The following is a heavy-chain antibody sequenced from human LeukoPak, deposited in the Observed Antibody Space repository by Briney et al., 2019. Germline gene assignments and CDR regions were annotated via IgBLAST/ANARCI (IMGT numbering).Heavy chain of an antibody. V-gene: IGHV3-15*01. CDR3: TTGGWQQLAKDYYYYGMDV. D-gene: IGHD6-13*01. CDR1: GFTFSNAW. Sequence: GGTLRLSCAASGFTFSNAWMSWVRQAPGKGLEWVGRIKSKTDGGTTDYAAPVKGRFTISRDDSKNTLYLQMNSLKTEDTAVYYCTTGGWQQLAKDYYYYGMDVWGQGTTVTVSS. CDR2: IKSKTDGGTT. J-gene: IGHJ6*02.